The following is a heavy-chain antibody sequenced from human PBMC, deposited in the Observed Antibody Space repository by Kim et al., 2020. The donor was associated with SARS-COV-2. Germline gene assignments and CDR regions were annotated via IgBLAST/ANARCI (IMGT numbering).Heavy chain of an antibody. J-gene: IGHJ4*02. V-gene: IGHV3-23*01. CDR2: FSGTGDIT. CDR1: GFAFSSYA. D-gene: IGHD5-12*01. CDR3: AKVRSSVATAASNY. Sequence: GGSLRLSCAASGFAFSSYAMSWVRQAPGKGLEWVSSFSGTGDITYYADSVKGRFTISRDNSKNTVFLQMNSLRAEATAVYYCAKVRSSVATAASNYWGQG.